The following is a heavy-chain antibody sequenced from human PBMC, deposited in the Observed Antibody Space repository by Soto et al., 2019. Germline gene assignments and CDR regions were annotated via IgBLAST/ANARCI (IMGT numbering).Heavy chain of an antibody. Sequence: SETLSLTCAVSGGSISSGGYYWSWIRQPPGKGLEWIGYIYYSGSTYYNPSLKSRVTISVDTSKNQFSLKLSSVTAADTAVYYCAAQRGYSYGPHLYYYYYGMDVWGQGTTVTVSS. V-gene: IGHV4-30-4*01. D-gene: IGHD5-18*01. CDR1: GGSISSGGYY. CDR3: AAQRGYSYGPHLYYYYYGMDV. CDR2: IYYSGST. J-gene: IGHJ6*02.